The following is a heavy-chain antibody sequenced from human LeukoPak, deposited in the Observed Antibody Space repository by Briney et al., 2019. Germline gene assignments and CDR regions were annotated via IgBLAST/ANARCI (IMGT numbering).Heavy chain of an antibody. CDR3: ARPTSSNKYYYDSSGYECAFDI. J-gene: IGHJ3*02. Sequence: SETLSLTCTVSGGSISSSSYYWGWIRQPPGKGLEWIGSIYYSGSTYYNPSLKSRVTISVDTSKNQFSLKLSSVTAADTAVYYCARPTSSNKYYYDSSGYECAFDIWGQGTMVTVSS. CDR2: IYYSGST. V-gene: IGHV4-39*01. CDR1: GGSISSSSYY. D-gene: IGHD3-22*01.